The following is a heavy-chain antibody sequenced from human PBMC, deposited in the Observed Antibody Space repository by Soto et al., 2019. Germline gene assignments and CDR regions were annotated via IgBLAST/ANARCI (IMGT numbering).Heavy chain of an antibody. CDR3: ARDFVAALDYYGMDV. CDR1: GYTFTSYG. V-gene: IGHV1-18*01. J-gene: IGHJ6*02. Sequence: ASVKVSCKASGYTFTSYGISWVRQAPGQELEWMGWISAYNGNTNYAQKLQGRVTMTTDTSTSTAYMELRSLRSDDTAVYYCARDFVAALDYYGMDVWGQGTTVTVSS. CDR2: ISAYNGNT. D-gene: IGHD6-6*01.